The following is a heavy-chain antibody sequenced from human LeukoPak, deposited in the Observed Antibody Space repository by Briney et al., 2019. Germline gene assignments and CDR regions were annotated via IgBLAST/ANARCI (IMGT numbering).Heavy chain of an antibody. Sequence: SGGSLRLSCAASGFAFDIYWMTWVRQAAGKGLEWVANIKKDGSDRLYVDAVRGRFTLSRDNATNSLYLQMHSLRADDTAVYYCVSLRVSTVGDSFDLWGQGTMVTVSS. V-gene: IGHV3-7*01. CDR3: VSLRVSTVGDSFDL. CDR2: IKKDGSDR. CDR1: GFAFDIYW. D-gene: IGHD5/OR15-5a*01. J-gene: IGHJ3*01.